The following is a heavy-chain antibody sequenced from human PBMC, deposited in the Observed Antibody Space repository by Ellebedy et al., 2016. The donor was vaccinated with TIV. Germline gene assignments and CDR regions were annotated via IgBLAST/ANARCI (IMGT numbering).Heavy chain of an antibody. J-gene: IGHJ5*02. CDR1: GYTFTSYG. D-gene: IGHD6-19*01. V-gene: IGHV1-18*01. Sequence: AASVKVSCKASGYTFTSYGISWVRQAPGQGLEWMGWISAYNGNTNYAQKLQCRVTMTTDTSTSTAYMELRSLRSDDTAVYYCARVKAVAALNWFDPWGQGTLVTVSS. CDR2: ISAYNGNT. CDR3: ARVKAVAALNWFDP.